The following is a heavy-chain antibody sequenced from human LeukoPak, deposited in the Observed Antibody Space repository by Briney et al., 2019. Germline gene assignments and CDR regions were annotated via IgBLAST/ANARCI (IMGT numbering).Heavy chain of an antibody. Sequence: SETLSLTCAVYGGSFSGYYWSWIRQPPGQGLEWIGEINHSGRTNYNPSLKSRITISVDKSKNQFSLKLSSVSAADTAVYYCARDSIMTGAFDYWGQGTLVTVSS. J-gene: IGHJ4*02. V-gene: IGHV4-34*01. D-gene: IGHD2-15*01. CDR2: INHSGRT. CDR1: GGSFSGYY. CDR3: ARDSIMTGAFDY.